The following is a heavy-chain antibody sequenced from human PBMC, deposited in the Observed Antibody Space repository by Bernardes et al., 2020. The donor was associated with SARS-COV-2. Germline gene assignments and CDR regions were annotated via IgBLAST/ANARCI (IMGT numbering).Heavy chain of an antibody. CDR2: IYYSGST. V-gene: IGHV4-39*01. D-gene: IGHD3-22*01. CDR1: GGSISSNSYY. CDR3: ARRVYSSGYYPSYFDY. J-gene: IGHJ4*02. Sequence: SETLSLTCTVVGGSISSNSYYWGWIRQPPGKGLEWIGSIYYSGSTYYNPSLKSRVTISVDMSKNQFSLKLSSVTAADTAVYYCARRVYSSGYYPSYFDYWGQGTLVTVSS.